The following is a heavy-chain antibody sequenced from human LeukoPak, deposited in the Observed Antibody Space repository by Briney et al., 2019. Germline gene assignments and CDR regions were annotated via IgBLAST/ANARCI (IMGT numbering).Heavy chain of an antibody. D-gene: IGHD3-16*01. CDR2: ISGSSSDL. CDR3: AKDGGSHFDY. Sequence: GGSLRLSCAASGFTFSSYTMNWVRQAPGKGLEWVSSISGSSSDLYYADSVKGRFTISRDNTKNSLYLQMNSLRTEDTALYYCAKDGGSHFDYWGQGTLVTVSS. CDR1: GFTFSSYT. V-gene: IGHV3-21*04. J-gene: IGHJ4*02.